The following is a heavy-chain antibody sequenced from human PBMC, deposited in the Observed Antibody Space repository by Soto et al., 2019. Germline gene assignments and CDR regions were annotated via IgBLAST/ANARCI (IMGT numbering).Heavy chain of an antibody. CDR1: GFTFSSYG. Sequence: QVQLVESGGGVVQPGRSLRLSCAASGFTFSSYGMHWVRQAPGKGLEWVAVISYDGSNKYYADSVKGRFTISRDNSKNTLYLQMNSLRAEDTAVYYCAKDGCIAAAGACLDYWGQGTLVTVSS. CDR2: ISYDGSNK. CDR3: AKDGCIAAAGACLDY. V-gene: IGHV3-30*18. J-gene: IGHJ4*02. D-gene: IGHD6-13*01.